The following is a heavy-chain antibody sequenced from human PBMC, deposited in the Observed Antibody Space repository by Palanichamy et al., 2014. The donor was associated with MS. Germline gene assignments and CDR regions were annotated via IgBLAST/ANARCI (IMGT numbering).Heavy chain of an antibody. CDR1: GFTFSSYG. V-gene: IGHV3-33*01. CDR2: IWYDGSNK. D-gene: IGHD2-15*01. CDR3: ARDYPVLCSGGSCYPDY. Sequence: VQPREVPRDSPRAASGFTFSSYGMHWVCQAPGKGLEWVAVIWYDGSNKYYADSVKGRFTISRDNSKNTLYLQMNSLRAEDTAVYYCARDYPVLCSGGSCYPDYWGQGTLVTVSS. J-gene: IGHJ4*02.